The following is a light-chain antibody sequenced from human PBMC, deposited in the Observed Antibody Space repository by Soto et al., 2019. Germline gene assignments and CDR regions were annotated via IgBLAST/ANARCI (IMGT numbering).Light chain of an antibody. CDR1: QDISSY. CDR3: QQLNGYPRA. Sequence: IQLTRPPSSLSSSVGDRVTITCRASQDISSYLAWYQQKPGKAPKLLIYAASTLESGVPSRFSGSGSGTDFTLTISSLQPEDFATYYCQQLNGYPRAFGQGTRVEIK. CDR2: AAS. V-gene: IGKV1-9*01. J-gene: IGKJ5*01.